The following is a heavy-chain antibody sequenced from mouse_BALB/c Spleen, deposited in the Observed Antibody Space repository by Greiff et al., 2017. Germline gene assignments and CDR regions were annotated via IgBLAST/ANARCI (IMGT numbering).Heavy chain of an antibody. CDR3: TRRGLDNYYGRDYAMDD. V-gene: IGHV1-39*01. Sequence: EVQLQQSGPELETPGASVKISCTASGYSFTGYNMHWVKQSNGKSLEWIGVIDPSDSYTSYNQKFKGKATLTVDTSSSTAYMQLSSLTSEDSAVYYCTRRGLDNYYGRDYAMDDWGQGTSVTVSS. CDR1: GYSFTGYN. CDR2: IDPSDSYT. J-gene: IGHJ4*01. D-gene: IGHD1-1*01.